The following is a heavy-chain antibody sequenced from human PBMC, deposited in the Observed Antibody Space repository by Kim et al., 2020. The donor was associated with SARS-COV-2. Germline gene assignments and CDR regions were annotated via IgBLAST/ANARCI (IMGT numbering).Heavy chain of an antibody. D-gene: IGHD3-22*01. CDR1: GGSISSYY. J-gene: IGHJ4*02. Sequence: SETLSLTCTVSGGSISSYYWSWIRQPPGKGLEWIGYIYYSGSTNYNPSLKSRVTISVDTSKNQFSLKLSSVTAADTAVYYCARGSDSSGYEPTYYFVYWGQGTLVTVSS. CDR3: ARGSDSSGYEPTYYFVY. CDR2: IYYSGST. V-gene: IGHV4-59*13.